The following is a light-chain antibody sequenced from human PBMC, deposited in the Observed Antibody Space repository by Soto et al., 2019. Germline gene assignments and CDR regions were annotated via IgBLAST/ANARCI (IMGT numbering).Light chain of an antibody. CDR3: AAWDDSPNGWV. J-gene: IGLJ3*02. CDR2: NNN. CDR1: SSNLGSYT. V-gene: IGLV1-44*01. Sequence: QSVLTQPPSASGTPGQRVTISCSGSSSNLGSYTLNWYQQVPGTAPKLLIYNNNERPSGVPDRFSVSKSGTSASLAISGLQSEDEAEYHCAAWDDSPNGWVFGGGTKLTVL.